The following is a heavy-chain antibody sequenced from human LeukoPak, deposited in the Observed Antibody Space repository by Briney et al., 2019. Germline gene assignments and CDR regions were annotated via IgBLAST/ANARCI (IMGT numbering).Heavy chain of an antibody. D-gene: IGHD3-10*02. CDR1: GFTFDDYG. Sequence: GSLRLSCGASGFTFDDYGMSWVRQAPGKGLEWVSYISSDSSYIYYADSVKGRFTISRDNAKNSLYLQMNSLRAEDTAVYYCAELGITMIGGVWGKGTTVTISS. V-gene: IGHV3-21*01. J-gene: IGHJ6*04. CDR2: ISSDSSYI. CDR3: AELGITMIGGV.